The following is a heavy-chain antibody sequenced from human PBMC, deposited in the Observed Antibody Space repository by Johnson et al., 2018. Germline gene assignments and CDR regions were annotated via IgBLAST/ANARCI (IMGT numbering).Heavy chain of an antibody. CDR1: SGSITSSDW. Sequence: QVQLQESGPGLVKPSGTLSLTCAVSSGSITSSDWWSWVRQPPGKGLEWIGQIYLRGGTTYNPSLDSRVIISLDKSKNQLSLELTSVTAADTAVYFCARNGRYCLDVWGKGTTVTVSS. J-gene: IGHJ6*04. CDR3: ARNGRYCLDV. V-gene: IGHV4-4*02. D-gene: IGHD1-14*01. CDR2: IYLRGGT.